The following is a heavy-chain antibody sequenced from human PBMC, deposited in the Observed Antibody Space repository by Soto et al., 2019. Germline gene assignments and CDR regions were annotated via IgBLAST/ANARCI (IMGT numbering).Heavy chain of an antibody. V-gene: IGHV4-30-4*01. CDR3: ARGRYCLTGRCFPNWFDS. J-gene: IGHJ5*01. CDR1: GGYISSGDYY. Sequence: SATQSLTYPVSGGYISSGDYYWSWIRPPRGKGLEWIGYIYKSTTTYYNPSFESRVAISLDTSKSQFSLTVTSVTAADTAVYFCARGRYCLTGRCFPNWFDSWGQGTLVSVSA. D-gene: IGHD2-15*01. CDR2: IYKSTTT.